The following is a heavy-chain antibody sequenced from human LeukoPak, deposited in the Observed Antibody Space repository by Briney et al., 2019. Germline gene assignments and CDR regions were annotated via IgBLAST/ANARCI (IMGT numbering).Heavy chain of an antibody. CDR1: GFTFSSYS. J-gene: IGHJ4*02. V-gene: IGHV3-48*02. CDR2: ISSSSSPI. Sequence: GGSLRLSCADSGFTFSSYSMNWVRQAPGKGLEWLSYISSSSSPIYYADSVKGRSTVSRDNAKNSLYLQMNSLRDEDTAVYYCARGATYFDYWGQGILVTVSS. D-gene: IGHD1-26*01. CDR3: ARGATYFDY.